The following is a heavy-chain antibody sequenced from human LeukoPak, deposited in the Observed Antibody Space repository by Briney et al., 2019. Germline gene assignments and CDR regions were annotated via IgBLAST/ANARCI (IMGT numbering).Heavy chain of an antibody. V-gene: IGHV4-30-2*01. Sequence: TWVRQPPGKGLEWIGYIYQSGSTSYNPSLQSRVTISIDKSKNQFSLKLSSVTAADTAVYYCARDSYYDNSGEGAFDIWGQGTLVTVSS. CDR3: ARDSYYDNSGEGAFDI. D-gene: IGHD3-22*01. J-gene: IGHJ3*02. CDR2: IYQSGST.